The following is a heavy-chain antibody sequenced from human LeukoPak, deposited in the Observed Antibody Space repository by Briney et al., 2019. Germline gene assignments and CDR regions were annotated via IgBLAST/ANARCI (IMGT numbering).Heavy chain of an antibody. CDR1: GFTFSGYA. J-gene: IGHJ4*02. Sequence: GRSLRLSCAGSGFTFSGYALYWVRQAPGKGLEWVAIISYDGSNKYFADSVKGRFTISRDNAKNSLYLQMNSLRAEDTAVYYCARSFLTGITEVYFDYWGQGTLVTVSS. CDR3: ARSFLTGITEVYFDY. D-gene: IGHD1-20*01. V-gene: IGHV3-30-3*01. CDR2: ISYDGSNK.